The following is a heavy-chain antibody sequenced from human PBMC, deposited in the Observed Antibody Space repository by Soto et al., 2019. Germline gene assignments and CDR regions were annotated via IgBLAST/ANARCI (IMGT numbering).Heavy chain of an antibody. V-gene: IGHV3-21*01. CDR2: ISSRRSNI. Sequence: EVQLVESGGGLVKPGGSLRLSCAASGFTFSSYSMNWVRQAPGKGLEWVSSISSRRSNIYYADSVKGRFTISRDNAKNCLFMEMMSLRAEDTDLYYGASARRADYCCSFDYWGQGTLVTVSS. CDR3: ASARRADYCCSFDY. D-gene: IGHD6-6*01. CDR1: GFTFSSYS. J-gene: IGHJ4*02.